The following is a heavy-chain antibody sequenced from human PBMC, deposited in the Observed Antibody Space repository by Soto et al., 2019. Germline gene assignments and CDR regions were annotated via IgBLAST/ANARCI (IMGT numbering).Heavy chain of an antibody. CDR3: AKIESRFFYDSTGYYPFDY. Sequence: LRLSCVASGFPFSNYAMTWVRQAPGKGLEWVSALSGSGVSTYYADSVMGRFTISRGNSKNTVYLQMNSLRAEDTAVYYCAKIESRFFYDSTGYYPFDYWGQGILVTVSS. CDR2: LSGSGVST. CDR1: GFPFSNYA. D-gene: IGHD3-22*01. V-gene: IGHV3-23*01. J-gene: IGHJ4*02.